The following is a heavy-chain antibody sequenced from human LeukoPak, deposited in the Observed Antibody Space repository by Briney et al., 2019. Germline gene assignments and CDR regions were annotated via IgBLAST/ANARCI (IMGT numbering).Heavy chain of an antibody. D-gene: IGHD2-2*01. J-gene: IGHJ6*02. CDR2: VDPEDGET. CDR1: GYTFTDYY. CDR3: ARDERLGYIVVVPAAMTNYYYYGMDV. V-gene: IGHV1-69-2*01. Sequence: GATVKISCKVSGYTFTDYYMHWVQQAPGKGLEWMGLVDPEDGETIYAEKFQGRVTITADTSTDTAYMELSSLRSEDTAVYYCARDERLGYIVVVPAAMTNYYYYGMDVWGQGTTVTVSS.